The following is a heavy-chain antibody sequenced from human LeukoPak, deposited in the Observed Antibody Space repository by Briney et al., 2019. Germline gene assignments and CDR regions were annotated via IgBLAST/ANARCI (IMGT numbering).Heavy chain of an antibody. CDR3: ARAYSSSLYFQH. J-gene: IGHJ1*01. D-gene: IGHD6-6*01. CDR2: ISAYNGNT. CDR1: GYTFTSYG. V-gene: IGHV1-18*01. Sequence: ASVKVSCKASGYTFTSYGISWVRQAPGQGLEWMGWISAYNGNTNYAQKLQGRVTMTTDTSTTKAYMELRSLRSDDTAVYYCARAYSSSLYFQHWGQGTLVTVSS.